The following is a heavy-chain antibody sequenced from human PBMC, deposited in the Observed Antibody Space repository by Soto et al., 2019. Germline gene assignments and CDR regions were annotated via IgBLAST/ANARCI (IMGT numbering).Heavy chain of an antibody. Sequence: SVKVSCKASGCSFSSYASGLVRQAPGQGLEWMGGIIPIFGTANYAQKVQGRVTITADESTSTAYMELSSLRSEDTAVYYCARGKGTYYYDSSGYYPFDYWGQGTLVTVSS. CDR2: IIPIFGTA. CDR1: GCSFSSYA. J-gene: IGHJ4*02. V-gene: IGHV1-69*13. CDR3: ARGKGTYYYDSSGYYPFDY. D-gene: IGHD3-22*01.